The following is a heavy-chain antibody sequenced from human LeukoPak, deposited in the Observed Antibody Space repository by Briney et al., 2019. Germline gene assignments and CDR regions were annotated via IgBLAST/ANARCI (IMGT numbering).Heavy chain of an antibody. V-gene: IGHV6-1*01. D-gene: IGHD2-2*01. CDR1: GDSVSSNSGT. Sequence: SQTLSLTCAISGDSVSSNSGTWNWIRQSPSRGLEWLGRTYYRSTWYNDYAVSVRDRITVNPDTSKNQFSLHLNSVTPEDTAVYYCARRLTQYDCFDPWGQGILVTVSS. CDR3: ARRLTQYDCFDP. J-gene: IGHJ5*02. CDR2: TYYRSTWYN.